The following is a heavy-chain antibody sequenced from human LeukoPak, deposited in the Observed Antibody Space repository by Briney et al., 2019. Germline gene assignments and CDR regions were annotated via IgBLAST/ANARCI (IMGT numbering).Heavy chain of an antibody. J-gene: IGHJ4*02. V-gene: IGHV1-46*01. CDR3: ARARLDFDY. CDR2: INPSGGST. D-gene: IGHD6-19*01. Sequence: ASVKVSCKASGYTFTSYYMHWVRQAPGQGLEWMGIINPSGGSTSYAQKFQGRVSMTRGTSTSTVYMELSSLRSEDTAIYYCARARLDFDYWGQGTLVTVSS. CDR1: GYTFTSYY.